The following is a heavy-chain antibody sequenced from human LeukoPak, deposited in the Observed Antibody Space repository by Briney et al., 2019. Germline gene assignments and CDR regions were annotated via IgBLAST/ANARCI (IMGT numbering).Heavy chain of an antibody. V-gene: IGHV4-30-4*01. J-gene: IGHJ4*02. CDR3: AGWQMVYVFNYFDS. Sequence: TSETLSLTCTVSGGSISSGDSFWSWIRQAPGKGLEWIGYINYSGSTYYNPSLKSRLLISADMSKNQFSLKLSSVTAADTAVYYCAGWQMVYVFNYFDSWGQGTLVTVSS. CDR2: INYSGST. D-gene: IGHD2-8*01. CDR1: GGSISSGDSF.